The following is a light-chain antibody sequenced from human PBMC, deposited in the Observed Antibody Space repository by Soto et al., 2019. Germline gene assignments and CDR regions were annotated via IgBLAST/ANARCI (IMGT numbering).Light chain of an antibody. CDR3: QQYGNSPRT. CDR1: QSIRSSL. Sequence: EIVLTQSPGTLSLSPGERVTLSCRASQSIRSSLLAWYQQKPGQAPRLLIYGASSGATDIPGRFSGSGSGTDFTLTISRLEPEDFAVYYCQQYGNSPRTFGQGTKVEIK. J-gene: IGKJ1*01. CDR2: GAS. V-gene: IGKV3-20*01.